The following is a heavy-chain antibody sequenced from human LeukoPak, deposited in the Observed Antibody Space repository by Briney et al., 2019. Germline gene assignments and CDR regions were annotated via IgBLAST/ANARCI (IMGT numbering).Heavy chain of an antibody. CDR2: IYSGGST. J-gene: IGHJ6*03. Sequence: GGSLRLSCAASGFTFSSYAMSWVRQAPGKGLEWVSVIYSGGSTYYADSVKGRFTISRDNSKNTPYLQMNSLRAEDTAVYYCARHGYPDPRSYDYYYYMDVWGKGTTVTTSS. V-gene: IGHV3-66*04. CDR3: ARHGYPDPRSYDYYYYMDV. D-gene: IGHD5-18*01. CDR1: GFTFSSYA.